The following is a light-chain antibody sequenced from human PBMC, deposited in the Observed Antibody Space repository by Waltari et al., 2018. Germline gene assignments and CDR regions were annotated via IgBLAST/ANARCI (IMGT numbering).Light chain of an antibody. CDR3: QQYYTIPIT. CDR2: WAS. CDR1: QNILYSSNNKNY. Sequence: DTVMTQSQNSLAVSLGERATINCKYSQNILYSSNNKNYLAWYQQKPGQPPKLLLYWASTRASGVPDRFSGSGSGTDFTLTISSLRTEDVAVYYCQQYYTIPITFVQGTRLEIK. V-gene: IGKV4-1*01. J-gene: IGKJ5*01.